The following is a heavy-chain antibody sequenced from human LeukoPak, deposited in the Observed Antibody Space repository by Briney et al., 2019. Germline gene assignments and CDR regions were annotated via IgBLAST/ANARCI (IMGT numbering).Heavy chain of an antibody. J-gene: IGHJ4*02. Sequence: GASVKVSCRASGYTFTSYDINWVRQATGQGLEWMGWMNPNSGNTGYAQKFQGRVTMTRNTSISTAYMELSSLRSEDTAVYYCARVGGDTVTNRYWGQGTLVTVSS. CDR2: MNPNSGNT. CDR3: ARVGGDTVTNRY. CDR1: GYTFTSYD. D-gene: IGHD4-17*01. V-gene: IGHV1-8*01.